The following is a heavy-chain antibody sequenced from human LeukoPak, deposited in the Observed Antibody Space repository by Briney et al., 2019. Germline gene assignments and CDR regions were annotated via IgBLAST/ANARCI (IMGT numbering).Heavy chain of an antibody. CDR1: GFTFSSYE. D-gene: IGHD6-6*01. V-gene: IGHV3-48*03. Sequence: GGSLRLSCAASGFTFSSYEMNWVRQAPGKGLEWVSYISSSGSTIYYADSVKGRFTISRDNAKNSLYLQMNSLRAEDTAVYYCARDGVFRSSAPDYWGQGTLVTVSS. J-gene: IGHJ4*02. CDR2: ISSSGSTI. CDR3: ARDGVFRSSAPDY.